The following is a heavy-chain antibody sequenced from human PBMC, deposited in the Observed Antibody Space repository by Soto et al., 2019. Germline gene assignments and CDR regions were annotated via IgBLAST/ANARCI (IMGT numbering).Heavy chain of an antibody. CDR3: ARDIDWYSNSSRFDN. V-gene: IGHV3-33*08. D-gene: IGHD1-26*01. CDR1: GFTLSSYW. J-gene: IGHJ4*02. Sequence: SLRLSCEASGFTLSSYWMSWIRQAPGKGLEWVAVIWYDGSNKHYADPVKGRFTISRDNSKNTLSLQMNILRAEDTAIYYCARDIDWYSNSSRFDNLGQGTLVTVSS. CDR2: IWYDGSNK.